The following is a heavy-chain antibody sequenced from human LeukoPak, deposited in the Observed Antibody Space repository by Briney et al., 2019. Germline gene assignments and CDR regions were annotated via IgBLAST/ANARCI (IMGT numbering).Heavy chain of an antibody. CDR1: GFTFSSYG. V-gene: IGHV3-30*18. CDR2: ISYDGSNK. D-gene: IGHD4-17*01. Sequence: PGGSLRLSCAASGFTFSSYGMHWVRQAPGKGLEWVAVISYDGSNKYYADSVKGRFTISRDNSKNTLYLQMNSLRAGDTAVYYCAKDVWVTTGIDYWGQGTLVTVSS. J-gene: IGHJ4*02. CDR3: AKDVWVTTGIDY.